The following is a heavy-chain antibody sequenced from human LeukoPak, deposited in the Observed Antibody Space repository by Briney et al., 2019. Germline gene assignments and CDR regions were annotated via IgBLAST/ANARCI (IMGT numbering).Heavy chain of an antibody. CDR2: IYYSGST. CDR3: ARDVGEQNPLNAFDI. V-gene: IGHV4-59*01. D-gene: IGHD1-26*01. J-gene: IGHJ3*02. CDR1: GGSISSYY. Sequence: SETLSLTCTVSGGSISSYYWSWIRQPPGKGLEWIGYIYYSGSTNYNPSLKSRVTISVDTSKNQFSPKLSSVTAADTAVYYCARDVGEQNPLNAFDIWGQGTMVTVSS.